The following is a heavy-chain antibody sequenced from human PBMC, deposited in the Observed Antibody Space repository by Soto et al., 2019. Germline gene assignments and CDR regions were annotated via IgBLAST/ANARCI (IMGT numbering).Heavy chain of an antibody. Sequence: GGSLRLSCAASGFTFSSYGMHWVRQAPGKGLEWVAVISYDGSNKYYADSVKGRFTISRDNSKNTLYLQMNSLRAEDTAVYYCAKDGDYDSSGPILRYYFDYWGQGTLVTVSS. CDR1: GFTFSSYG. V-gene: IGHV3-30*18. CDR2: ISYDGSNK. J-gene: IGHJ4*02. D-gene: IGHD3-22*01. CDR3: AKDGDYDSSGPILRYYFDY.